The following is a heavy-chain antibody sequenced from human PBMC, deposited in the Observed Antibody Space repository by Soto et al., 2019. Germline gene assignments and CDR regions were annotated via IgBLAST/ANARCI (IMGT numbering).Heavy chain of an antibody. J-gene: IGHJ4*02. V-gene: IGHV4-34*01. CDR2: INHSGST. CDR3: ARGAVTPDS. D-gene: IGHD3-10*01. CDR1: GGSFSGYY. Sequence: PSETLSLTCAVYGGSFSGYYWSWIRQPPGKGLEWIGEINHSGSTNYNPSLKSRVTISRDSSKNTLYLQMNSLRAEDTAVYYCARGAVTPDSWGQGTLVTVPQ.